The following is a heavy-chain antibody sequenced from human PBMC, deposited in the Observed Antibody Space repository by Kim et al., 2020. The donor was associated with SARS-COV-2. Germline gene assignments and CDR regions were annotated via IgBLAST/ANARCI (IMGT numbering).Heavy chain of an antibody. Sequence: GESLKISCKGSGYSFTSYWIGWVRQMPGKGLEWMGIIYPGDSDTRYSPSFQGQVTISADKSISTAYLQWSSLKASDTAMYYCARQLTGTTPGYYYYYGMDVWGQGTTVTVSS. CDR3: ARQLTGTTPGYYYYYGMDV. V-gene: IGHV5-51*01. J-gene: IGHJ6*02. CDR1: GYSFTSYW. D-gene: IGHD1-7*01. CDR2: IYPGDSDT.